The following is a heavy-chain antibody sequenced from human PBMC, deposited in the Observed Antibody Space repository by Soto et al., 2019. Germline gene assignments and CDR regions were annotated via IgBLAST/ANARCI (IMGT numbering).Heavy chain of an antibody. CDR3: ARQCSSGYHPEYGTDV. CDR1: GYSFPSYW. J-gene: IGHJ6*02. V-gene: IGHV5-51*01. Sequence: PGESRKISCKGSGYSFPSYWIGWVRQMPGKGLEWMGIIYPGDSDTRYSPSFQGQVTISADKSISTAYLQWSSLKASDTAMYYCARQCSSGYHPEYGTDVWGQGTTVTVSS. CDR2: IYPGDSDT. D-gene: IGHD3-3*01.